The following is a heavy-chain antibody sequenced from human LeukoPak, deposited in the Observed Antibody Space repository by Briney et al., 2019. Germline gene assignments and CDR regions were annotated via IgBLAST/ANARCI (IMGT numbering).Heavy chain of an antibody. Sequence: SVKVSCKASGGTFSSYAISWVRQAPGQGLEWMGGIIPIFGTANYAQKFQGRVTITADESTSTAYMELSSLRSEDTAVYYCASSSLAETGFLTDAFDIWGQGTMVTVSS. V-gene: IGHV1-69*13. CDR2: IIPIFGTA. D-gene: IGHD3-3*01. J-gene: IGHJ3*02. CDR1: GGTFSSYA. CDR3: ASSSLAETGFLTDAFDI.